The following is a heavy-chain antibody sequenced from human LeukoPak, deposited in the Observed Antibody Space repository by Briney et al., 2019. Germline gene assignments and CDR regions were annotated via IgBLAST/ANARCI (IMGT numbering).Heavy chain of an antibody. V-gene: IGHV3-33*01. CDR3: ARGGKYYYVSGSPAFDY. CDR1: GFTFSSHG. CDR2: IWYDGSNI. D-gene: IGHD3-10*01. J-gene: IGHJ4*02. Sequence: GGSLRLSCAASGFTFSSHGMHWVRQAPGKGLNWVAVIWYDGSNIYYADSVKGRFTISRDNSKNTLYLQMNSLRVEDTAVYYCARGGKYYYVSGSPAFDYLGQGTLVAVSS.